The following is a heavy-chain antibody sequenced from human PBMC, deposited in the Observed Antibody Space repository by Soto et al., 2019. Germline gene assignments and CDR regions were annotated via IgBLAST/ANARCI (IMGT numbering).Heavy chain of an antibody. V-gene: IGHV1-8*01. D-gene: IGHD6-13*01. J-gene: IGHJ4*02. CDR1: GYTFTSYD. Sequence: QVQLVQPGAEAKKPGASVKVSCKASGYTFTSYDINWARQATEQGLEWLGWMNPNGGNTGYAQKFQRRVTITSNTSTSTAYMELSSLRSEATAVYYCARGASLAAAGTFDYWGLGTLVTVSS. CDR3: ARGASLAAAGTFDY. CDR2: MNPNGGNT.